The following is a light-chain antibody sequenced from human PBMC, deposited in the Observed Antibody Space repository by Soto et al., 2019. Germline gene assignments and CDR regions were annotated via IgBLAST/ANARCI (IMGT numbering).Light chain of an antibody. CDR1: QNLLFSSNNKNS. V-gene: IGKV4-1*01. J-gene: IGKJ2*01. Sequence: DVVMTQSPDSLAVSLGERAAINCKSSQNLLFSSNNKNSLAWYQQKPGQPPKLLIYWASTRESGAPDRFSGSGSVRDFTLTISSLQAEDVAVYYCQQYHTTPTTFGQGTKVEIK. CDR3: QQYHTTPTT. CDR2: WAS.